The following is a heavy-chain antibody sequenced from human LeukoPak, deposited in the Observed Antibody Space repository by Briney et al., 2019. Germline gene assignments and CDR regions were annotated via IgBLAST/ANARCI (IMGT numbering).Heavy chain of an antibody. CDR1: GGSFSGYY. Sequence: PSETLSLTCAVYGGSFSGYYWTWIRQAPGKGLEWIGEINPSGRISYNPSLKSRLTISVDASKNQFSLNLRSLTAADTAEYYCARGRQEVSMIVVVMTAVSYYLDVWGKGTTVTVS. D-gene: IGHD3-22*01. CDR2: INPSGRI. J-gene: IGHJ6*03. V-gene: IGHV4-34*01. CDR3: ARGRQEVSMIVVVMTAVSYYLDV.